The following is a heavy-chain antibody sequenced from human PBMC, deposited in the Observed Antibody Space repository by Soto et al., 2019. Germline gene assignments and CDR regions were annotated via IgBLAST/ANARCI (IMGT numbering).Heavy chain of an antibody. V-gene: IGHV3-33*08. D-gene: IGHD6-6*01. J-gene: IGHJ6*02. CDR3: ARDSGIAARLRYYGMDV. CDR1: GFSFSSAG. Sequence: GGSLGLSCAASGFSFSSAGINWVRQAPRKGLEWVAVIWYDGSNKYYADSVKGRFTISRDNSKNTLYLQMNSLRAEDTAVYYCARDSGIAARLRYYGMDVWGQGTTVTVS. CDR2: IWYDGSNK.